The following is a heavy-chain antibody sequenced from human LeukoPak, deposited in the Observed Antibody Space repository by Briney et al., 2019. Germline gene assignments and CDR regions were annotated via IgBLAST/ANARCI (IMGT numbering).Heavy chain of an antibody. J-gene: IGHJ5*02. Sequence: GASVKVSCKASGYTFTSYYMHWVRQAPGQGLEWMGIINPSGGSTSYAQKFQGRVTMTRDMSTSTVYMELSRLRSDDTAVYYCAGSSGSPDNWFDPWGQGTLVTVSS. D-gene: IGHD3-10*01. V-gene: IGHV1-46*01. CDR1: GYTFTSYY. CDR2: INPSGGST. CDR3: AGSSGSPDNWFDP.